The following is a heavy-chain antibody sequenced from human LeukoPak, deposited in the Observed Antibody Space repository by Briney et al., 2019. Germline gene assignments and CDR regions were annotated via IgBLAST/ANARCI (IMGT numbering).Heavy chain of an antibody. CDR2: ISYDGSNK. Sequence: GGSLRLSCAASGFTFSSYAMHWVRQAPGKGLEWVAVISYDGSNKYYADSVKGRFTISRDNSKNTLYLQMNSLRAEDTAVYYCVRETEAYGEWGQGTLVTVSS. CDR3: VRETEAYGE. CDR1: GFTFSSYA. D-gene: IGHD4-17*01. V-gene: IGHV3-30-3*01. J-gene: IGHJ4*02.